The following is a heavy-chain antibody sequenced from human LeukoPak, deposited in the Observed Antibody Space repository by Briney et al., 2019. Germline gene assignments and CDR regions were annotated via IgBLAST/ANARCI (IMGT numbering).Heavy chain of an antibody. CDR3: ARDYAGGDY. D-gene: IGHD1-14*01. Sequence: GASVKVSCKASGYTFTSYYMHWVRQAPGQGLEWMGWINPNSGGTNYAQKFQGRVTMTRDTSISTAYMGLSRLRSDDTAVYYCARDYAGGDYWGQGTLVTVSS. CDR2: INPNSGGT. V-gene: IGHV1-2*02. CDR1: GYTFTSYY. J-gene: IGHJ4*02.